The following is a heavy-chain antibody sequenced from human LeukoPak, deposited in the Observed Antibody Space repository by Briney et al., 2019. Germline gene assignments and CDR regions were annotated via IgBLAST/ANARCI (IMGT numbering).Heavy chain of an antibody. CDR1: GGSISSYY. V-gene: IGHV4-59*01. J-gene: IGHJ4*02. CDR3: ARGYSSSWYKGDYFDY. D-gene: IGHD6-13*01. Sequence: SETLSLTCTVSGGSISSYYWSWIRQPPGKGLEWIGYIYYSGSTNYNPSPKSRVTISVDTSKNQFSLKLSSVTAADTAVYYCARGYSSSWYKGDYFDYWGQGTLVTVSS. CDR2: IYYSGST.